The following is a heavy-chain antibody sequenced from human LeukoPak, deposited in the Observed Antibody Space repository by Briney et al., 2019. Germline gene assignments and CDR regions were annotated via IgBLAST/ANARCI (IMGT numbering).Heavy chain of an antibody. V-gene: IGHV4-39*01. J-gene: IGHJ6*03. CDR2: IYFSGTA. Sequence: SETLSPTCTVSGGSIGSSSYYWGWIRQPPGKGLEWIGSIYFSGTAYYNPSLQSRVTISVDTSKNQFSLKLSSVTAADTAVYYCARHGYCSGGSCYSWGYYYYMDVWGKGTTVTISS. CDR3: ARHGYCSGGSCYSWGYYYYMDV. D-gene: IGHD2-15*01. CDR1: GGSIGSSSYY.